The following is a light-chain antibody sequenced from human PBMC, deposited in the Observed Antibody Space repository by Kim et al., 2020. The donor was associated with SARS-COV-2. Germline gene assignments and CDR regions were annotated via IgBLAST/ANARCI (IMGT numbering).Light chain of an antibody. J-gene: IGKJ2*01. CDR3: QQYNGC. CDR2: GAS. CDR1: QSISNW. V-gene: IGKV1-5*01. Sequence: SALAASVGDRVNITCRASQSISNWLAWDQQKPGKAPRLLIYGASNLESGVPSRFGGSGSGTEFTLTISSLQPDDFATYYCQQYNGCFGQGTKLEI.